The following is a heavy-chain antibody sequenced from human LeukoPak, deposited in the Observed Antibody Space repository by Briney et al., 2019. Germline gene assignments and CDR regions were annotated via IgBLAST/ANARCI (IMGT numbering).Heavy chain of an antibody. CDR2: INHSGST. Sequence: NPSETLSLTCAVYGGSFSGYYWSWIRQPPGKGLEWIGEINHSGSTNYNPSLKSRVTISVDTSKNQFSLKLSSVTAADTAVYYCARGIVGATYWGQGTLVTVSS. J-gene: IGHJ4*02. V-gene: IGHV4-34*01. D-gene: IGHD1-26*01. CDR3: ARGIVGATY. CDR1: GGSFSGYY.